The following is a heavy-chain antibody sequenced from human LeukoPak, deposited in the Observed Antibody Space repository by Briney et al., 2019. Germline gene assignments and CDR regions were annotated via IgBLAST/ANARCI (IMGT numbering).Heavy chain of an antibody. CDR1: GFTGNW. CDR3: VREYYGQLY. CDR2: INDAGSDT. Sequence: QSGGSLRLSCAASGFTGNWMQWVRQAPGKGLVWVSHINDAGSDTKYADSVKGRFTISRDNAKNTLYLQMNSLGAEDTAMYYCVREYYGQLYWGQGTRVTVYS. V-gene: IGHV3-74*01. D-gene: IGHD3-10*01. J-gene: IGHJ4*02.